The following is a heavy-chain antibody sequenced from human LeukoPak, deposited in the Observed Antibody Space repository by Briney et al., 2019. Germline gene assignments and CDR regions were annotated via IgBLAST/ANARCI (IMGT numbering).Heavy chain of an antibody. Sequence: PGESLKISCKGPGYSFTNFWIGWVRQMPGKGLEWMGVISPGDSGIRYSPSFQGQVTISVDKSISTAYLQWSSLKASDSAMYYCAAGGASAPWGQGTLVTVSS. CDR2: ISPGDSGI. D-gene: IGHD3-16*01. V-gene: IGHV5-51*01. J-gene: IGHJ5*02. CDR1: GYSFTNFW. CDR3: AAGGASAP.